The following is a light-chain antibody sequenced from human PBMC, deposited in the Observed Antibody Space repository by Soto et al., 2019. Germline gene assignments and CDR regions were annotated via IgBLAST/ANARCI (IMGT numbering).Light chain of an antibody. CDR1: QSIYSRY. CDR3: HHYGNSPPET. Sequence: EIVLTHSPGTLSSSPWEIATLSCRASQSIYSRYLAWYQQRPVQPPRLLIHGAFTRATGISDRFSGSGSGTDFTLTISRLEPEDFAVYYCHHYGNSPPETFGQGTKVDIK. J-gene: IGKJ1*01. CDR2: GAF. V-gene: IGKV3-20*01.